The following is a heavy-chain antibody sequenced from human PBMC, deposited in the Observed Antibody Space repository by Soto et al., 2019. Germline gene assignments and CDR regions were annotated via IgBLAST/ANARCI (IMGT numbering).Heavy chain of an antibody. J-gene: IGHJ6*03. Sequence: QLQVQESGPGLVKPSETLSLTCTVSGGSIISSNYYWGWIRQPPGKGLEWIGSLYYSGRPYYKPSLKRRVPTSVDTSKTQFSLQLSSVTAADTAVYYCARTYVTDMVVVPDAKAYMDVWGKGNTVNVSS. V-gene: IGHV4-39*01. D-gene: IGHD2-2*01. CDR2: LYYSGRP. CDR1: GGSIISSNYY. CDR3: ARTYVTDMVVVPDAKAYMDV.